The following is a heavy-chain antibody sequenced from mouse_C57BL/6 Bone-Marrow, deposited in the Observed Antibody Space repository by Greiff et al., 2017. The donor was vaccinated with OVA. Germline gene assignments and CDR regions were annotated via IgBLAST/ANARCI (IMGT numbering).Heavy chain of an antibody. J-gene: IGHJ3*01. CDR2: IRNKANNHAT. CDR3: TRHYYGSSYWFAY. D-gene: IGHD1-1*01. CDR1: GFTFSDAW. V-gene: IGHV6-6*01. Sequence: EVKLLESGGGLVQPGGSMKLSCAASGFTFSDAWMDWVRQSPEKGLEWVAEIRNKANNHATYYAESVKGRFTISRDDSKSSVYLQMNSLRAEDTGIYYCTRHYYGSSYWFAYWGQGTLVTVSA.